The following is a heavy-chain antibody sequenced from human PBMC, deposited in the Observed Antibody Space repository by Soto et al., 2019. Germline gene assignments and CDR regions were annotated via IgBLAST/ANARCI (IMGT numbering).Heavy chain of an antibody. CDR3: AMGQLLRPDYYYSGMDV. Sequence: SVKVSCKASGGTFSSYAISWVRQAPGQGLEWMGGIIPIFGTANYAQKFQGRVTITADKSTSTAYMELSSLRSEDTAVYYCAMGQLLRPDYYYSGMDVWGQGTTVTVSS. CDR1: GGTFSSYA. J-gene: IGHJ6*02. V-gene: IGHV1-69*06. D-gene: IGHD6-6*01. CDR2: IIPIFGTA.